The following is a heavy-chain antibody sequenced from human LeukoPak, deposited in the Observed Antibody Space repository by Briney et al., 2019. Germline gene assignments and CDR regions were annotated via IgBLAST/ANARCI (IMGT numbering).Heavy chain of an antibody. J-gene: IGHJ4*02. Sequence: GTSLRLSCAASGFNFRDSTMHWVRQPPGKGLEGVSVSSYDGTNKYYADSVNGRFTISRDNSKNTLFLQMNNLRLEDTAVNYCAADYGDYVSPSDWGQGSLVIVSS. D-gene: IGHD4-17*01. CDR2: SSYDGTNK. V-gene: IGHV3-30*04. CDR1: GFNFRDST. CDR3: AADYGDYVSPSD.